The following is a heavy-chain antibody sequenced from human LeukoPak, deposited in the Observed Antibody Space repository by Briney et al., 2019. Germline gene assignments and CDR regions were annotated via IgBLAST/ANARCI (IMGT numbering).Heavy chain of an antibody. CDR3: ARDQRSGYSGYDYYYYYYMDV. CDR2: IYTSGST. CDR1: GGSISSYY. J-gene: IGHJ6*03. Sequence: SETLSLTCTVSGGSISSYYWSWIRQPAGKGLEWIGRIYTSGSTNYNPSLKSRVTISVDTSKNQFSLKLSSVTAADTAVYYCARDQRSGYSGYDYYYYYYMDVWGKGTTVTVSS. D-gene: IGHD5-12*01. V-gene: IGHV4-4*07.